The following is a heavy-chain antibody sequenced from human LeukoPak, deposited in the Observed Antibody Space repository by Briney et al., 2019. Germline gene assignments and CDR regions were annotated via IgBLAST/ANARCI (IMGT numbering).Heavy chain of an antibody. J-gene: IGHJ6*03. D-gene: IGHD3-22*01. Sequence: PSETLSLTCAVYGGSFSCYYWSWIRQPPGKGLEWIGEINHSGSTNYNPSLKSRVTISVDTSKKQFSLKLSSVTAADTAVYYCARGRRDSSGYYELSDYYMDVWGKGTTVTVSS. CDR1: GGSFSCYY. CDR3: ARGRRDSSGYYELSDYYMDV. CDR2: INHSGST. V-gene: IGHV4-34*01.